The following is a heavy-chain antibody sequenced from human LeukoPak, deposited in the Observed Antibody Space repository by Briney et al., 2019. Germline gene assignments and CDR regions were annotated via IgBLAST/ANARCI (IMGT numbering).Heavy chain of an antibody. CDR1: GFIVSSNY. J-gene: IGHJ6*02. Sequence: GGSLRLSCAASGFIVSSNYMSWVRQAPGKGLERVSVIYSGGSTYYADSVTGRFTISRHNSKNTLYLQMNSRRAADTAVYYCARGRSYYYYYGMDVWGQGTTVTVSS. CDR2: IYSGGST. CDR3: ARGRSYYYYYGMDV. V-gene: IGHV3-53*04.